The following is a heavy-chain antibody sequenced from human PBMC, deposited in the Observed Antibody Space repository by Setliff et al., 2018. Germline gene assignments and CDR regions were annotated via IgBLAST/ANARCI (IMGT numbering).Heavy chain of an antibody. CDR1: GGSVSSTSHY. V-gene: IGHV4-39*07. D-gene: IGHD1-1*01. Sequence: SETLSLTCNVSGGSVSSTSHYWGWIRQPPGKGMEWIGSVYYSGYTYYNPSLKSRVTISVDTSKNQFSLKVSSVTAADTAVYYCARTTGSTHNWLDPWGPGTLVTVSS. CDR2: VYYSGYT. J-gene: IGHJ5*02. CDR3: ARTTGSTHNWLDP.